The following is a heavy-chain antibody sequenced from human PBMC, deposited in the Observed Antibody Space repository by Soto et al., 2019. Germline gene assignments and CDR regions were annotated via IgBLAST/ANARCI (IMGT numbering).Heavy chain of an antibody. D-gene: IGHD2-15*01. CDR2: ISGSGCST. CDR3: ANDQCSGGSCYSVYY. V-gene: IGHV3-23*01. J-gene: IGHJ4*02. Sequence: EVQLLESGGGLVQPGGSLRLSCAASGFTFSSYAMSWVRQAPGKGLEWVSAISGSGCSTYYADSVKGRFTISRDNSKNTLYLQMNSLRAEETAVYYCANDQCSGGSCYSVYYWGQGTLVTVSP. CDR1: GFTFSSYA.